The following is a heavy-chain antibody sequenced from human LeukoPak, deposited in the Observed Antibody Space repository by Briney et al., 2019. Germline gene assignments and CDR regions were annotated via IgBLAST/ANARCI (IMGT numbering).Heavy chain of an antibody. D-gene: IGHD2-21*01. J-gene: IGHJ5*02. CDR1: GGSISSSSYY. Sequence: SETLSLTCTVSGGSISSSSYYWGWIRQPPGKGLEWIGSIYYSGSTYYNPSLKSRVTISVDMSKNQFSLKLTSVTAADTAVYYCARGQTQSIVEAFDPWGQGTLVTVSS. V-gene: IGHV4-39*07. CDR2: IYYSGST. CDR3: ARGQTQSIVEAFDP.